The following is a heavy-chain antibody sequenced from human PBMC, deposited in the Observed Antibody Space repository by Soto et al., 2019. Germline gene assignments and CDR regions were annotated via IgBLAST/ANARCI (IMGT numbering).Heavy chain of an antibody. CDR2: VDYTGFYT. J-gene: IGHJ4*02. CDR1: GFSFSNFS. V-gene: IGHV3-23*01. CDR3: ARRSRGYSEFDC. D-gene: IGHD2-15*01. Sequence: GGSLRRSCAASGFSFSNFSINWVRQPPWKGLEWVSSVDYTGFYTFYAASVKGRFTISRDNSKNMVYLELNSLRAEDTAVYYCARRSRGYSEFDCWGAGTLVTVSS.